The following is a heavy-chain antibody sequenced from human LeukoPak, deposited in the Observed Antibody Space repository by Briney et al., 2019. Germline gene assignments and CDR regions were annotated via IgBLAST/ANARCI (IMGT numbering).Heavy chain of an antibody. J-gene: IGHJ4*02. CDR3: ARGLHTRYGSGSYYRPTRYYFDY. D-gene: IGHD3-10*01. Sequence: SETLSLTCAVYGGSFSGYYWSWIRQPPGKGLEWIGEINHSGSTNYNPSLESRVTISVDTSKNQFSLKLSSVTAADTAVYYCARGLHTRYGSGSYYRPTRYYFDYWGQGTLVTVSS. CDR2: INHSGST. V-gene: IGHV4-34*01. CDR1: GGSFSGYY.